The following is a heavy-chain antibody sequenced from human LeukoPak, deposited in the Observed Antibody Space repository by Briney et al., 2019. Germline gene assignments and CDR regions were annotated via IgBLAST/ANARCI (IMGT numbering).Heavy chain of an antibody. CDR3: ARNDYGEYYFDY. CDR2: ISKDGNSV. V-gene: IGHV3-30-3*01. CDR1: GLTFSRYA. Sequence: GGSLRLSCAAPGLTFSRYAMHWVRQAPGKGLEWVSVISKDGNSVRYADSVRGRFIISRDNYKNTLYLQMDSLTVDDTAIYYCARNDYGEYYFDYWGLGTLVTVSS. J-gene: IGHJ4*02. D-gene: IGHD4/OR15-4a*01.